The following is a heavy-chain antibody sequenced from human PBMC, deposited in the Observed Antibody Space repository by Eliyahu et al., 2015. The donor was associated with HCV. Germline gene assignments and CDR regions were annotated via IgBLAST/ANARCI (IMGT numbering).Heavy chain of an antibody. J-gene: IGHJ4*02. D-gene: IGHD5-24*01. CDR3: AREEMATIGPY. CDR1: GYSFTGYY. Sequence: QVQLVQSGAEVKKPGASVKVSCKASGYSFTGYYIHWVRQAPGQGLEYMGWINPNSGGTNYAQKFQGRVTMTRDTSISTVYMDLSRLRSDDTAVYYCAREEMATIGPYWGQGTLVTVSS. CDR2: INPNSGGT. V-gene: IGHV1-2*02.